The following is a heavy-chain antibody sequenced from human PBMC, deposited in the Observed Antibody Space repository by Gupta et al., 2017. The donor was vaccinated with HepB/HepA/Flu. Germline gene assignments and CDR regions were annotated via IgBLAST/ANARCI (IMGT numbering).Heavy chain of an antibody. Sequence: VQLVESGGGVVQPGGSLTLSCAASGFTFHDYDMYWVRQAPGKGLEWVSFISGGGGSTYYADSVKGRFTISRDNSINSLHLQMNSLRTEDTALYYCARVEYRSSSAPFDFWGQGTLVTVSS. J-gene: IGHJ4*02. V-gene: IGHV3-43*02. D-gene: IGHD6-6*01. CDR2: ISGGGGST. CDR3: ARVEYRSSSAPFDF. CDR1: GFTFHDYD.